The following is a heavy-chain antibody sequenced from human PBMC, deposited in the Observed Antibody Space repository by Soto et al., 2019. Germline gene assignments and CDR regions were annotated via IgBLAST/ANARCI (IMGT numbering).Heavy chain of an antibody. V-gene: IGHV3-53*01. Sequence: ESGGGLIQPGGSLRLSCAASGFTVSSNYMTWVRQAPGKGLEWVSVLYSGGRTYYADSVKGRFTISRDDSKNTLFLQMNSLRAEDTAVYFCARDKTSYYDISGIFDIWGQGTMVTVSS. CDR3: ARDKTSYYDISGIFDI. CDR1: GFTVSSNY. D-gene: IGHD3-22*01. CDR2: LYSGGRT. J-gene: IGHJ3*02.